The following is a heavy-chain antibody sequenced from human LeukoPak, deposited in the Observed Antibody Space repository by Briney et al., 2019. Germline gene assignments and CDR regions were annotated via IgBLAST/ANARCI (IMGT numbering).Heavy chain of an antibody. CDR3: ATYSSGWYPFDY. Sequence: PSETLSLTCTASGGSISSSSYYWGWIRQPPGKGLEWIGSIYYSGSTYYNPSLKSRVTISVDTSKNQFSLKLSSVTAADTAVYYCATYSSGWYPFDYWGQGTLVTVSS. D-gene: IGHD6-19*01. CDR1: GGSISSSSYY. CDR2: IYYSGST. J-gene: IGHJ4*02. V-gene: IGHV4-39*07.